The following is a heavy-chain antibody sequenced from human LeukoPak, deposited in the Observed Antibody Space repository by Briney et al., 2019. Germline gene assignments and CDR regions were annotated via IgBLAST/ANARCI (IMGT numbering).Heavy chain of an antibody. CDR2: ISVYNGNT. D-gene: IGHD4-17*01. Sequence: ASVKVSCKASGYTFTSYGISWVRQAPGQGLEWMGWISVYNGNTNYAQKLQGRVTMTTDTSTSTAYMELRSLRSDDTAVYYCAKIASPAGNYGDYFDYWGQGALVTVSS. CDR1: GYTFTSYG. CDR3: AKIASPAGNYGDYFDY. J-gene: IGHJ4*02. V-gene: IGHV1-18*01.